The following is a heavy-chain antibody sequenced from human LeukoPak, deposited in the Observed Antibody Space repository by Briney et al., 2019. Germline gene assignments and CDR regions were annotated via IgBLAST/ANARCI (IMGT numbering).Heavy chain of an antibody. Sequence: SETLSLTCTVSGGSISSYYRSWIRQPPGKGLEWIGYIYYSGSTNYNPSLKSRFTISLDTSKNQFSLKLSSVTAADTAVYYCARGSSGWYGYFFDYWGQGTLVTVSS. D-gene: IGHD6-19*01. CDR3: ARGSSGWYGYFFDY. J-gene: IGHJ4*02. CDR2: IYYSGST. CDR1: GGSISSYY. V-gene: IGHV4-59*01.